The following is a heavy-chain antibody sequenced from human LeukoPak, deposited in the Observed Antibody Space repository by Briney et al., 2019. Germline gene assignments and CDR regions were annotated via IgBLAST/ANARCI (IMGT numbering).Heavy chain of an antibody. J-gene: IGHJ3*02. D-gene: IGHD1-26*01. CDR2: IYYSGST. V-gene: IGHV4-59*01. CDR1: GGSISSYY. Sequence: SETLSLTCTVSGGSISSYYWSWIRQPPGKGLEWFGYIYYSGSTNYNPSLKSRVTISVDTSKNQFSLKLSSVTAADTAVYYCARYSDPGSYPDAFDIWGQGTMVTVSS. CDR3: ARYSDPGSYPDAFDI.